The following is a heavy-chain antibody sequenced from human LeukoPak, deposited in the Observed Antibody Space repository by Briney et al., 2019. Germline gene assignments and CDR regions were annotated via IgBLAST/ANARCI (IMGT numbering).Heavy chain of an antibody. CDR2: MNPNSGNT. V-gene: IGHV1-8*01. J-gene: IGHJ6*03. Sequence: ASVKVSFMASVYTFSIYDINWVRQAPGQGGGWMGWMNPNSGNTGYAQKFQGRDTMTRNTSISTAYMELSSLRSEDTAVYYCARGVITMIVVVKYYYYMDVWGKGTTVTVSS. CDR1: VYTFSIYD. D-gene: IGHD3-22*01. CDR3: ARGVITMIVVVKYYYYMDV.